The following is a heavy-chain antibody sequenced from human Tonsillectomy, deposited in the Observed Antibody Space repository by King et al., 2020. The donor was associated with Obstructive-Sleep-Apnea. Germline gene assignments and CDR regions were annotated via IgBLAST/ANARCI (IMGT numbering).Heavy chain of an antibody. CDR1: GFTFSSYP. J-gene: IGHJ6*02. D-gene: IGHD2-2*02. CDR3: ARDRRYCTSTSCYTLYGMDV. CDR2: ISYDGSNK. V-gene: IGHV3-30*04. Sequence: QVQLVESGGGVVQPGRSLRLSCAASGFTFSSYPMHWGRQAPGKGLEWVAVISYDGSNKYYADSVKGRFTISRDNSKNTLYLQMNSLRAEDTAVYYCARDRRYCTSTSCYTLYGMDVWGQGTTVTVSS.